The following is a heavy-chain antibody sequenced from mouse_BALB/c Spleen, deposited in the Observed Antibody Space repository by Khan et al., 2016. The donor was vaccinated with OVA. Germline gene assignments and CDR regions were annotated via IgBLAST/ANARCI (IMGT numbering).Heavy chain of an antibody. CDR1: GYTFTSYW. Sequence: LEESGAELAKPGASVKMSCKASGYTFTSYWMHWIKQRPGQGLEWIGYINPTSGYTDYNQKFKDKATLTADKSSSTAYMQLGSLTSDDSAVYYCARDRIDYWGQGTALTVSS. V-gene: IGHV1-7*01. J-gene: IGHJ2*01. CDR2: INPTSGYT. CDR3: ARDRIDY.